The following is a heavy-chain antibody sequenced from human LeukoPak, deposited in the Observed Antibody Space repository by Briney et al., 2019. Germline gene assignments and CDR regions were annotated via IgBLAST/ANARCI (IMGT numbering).Heavy chain of an antibody. V-gene: IGHV4-59*01. J-gene: IGHJ6*02. CDR3: ARDLGYGIGSGGSKYGMDV. D-gene: IGHD3-10*01. CDR1: GGPISSYY. Sequence: SETLSLTCTVSGGPISSYYWSWIRQPPGKGLEWIGYIYYSGSTNYNPALKSRVTISVDTSKNQFSLKLSSVTGADTAVYYCARDLGYGIGSGGSKYGMDVWGQGTTVTVSS. CDR2: IYYSGST.